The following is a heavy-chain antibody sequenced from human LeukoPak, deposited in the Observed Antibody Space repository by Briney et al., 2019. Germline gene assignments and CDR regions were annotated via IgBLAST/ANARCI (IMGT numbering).Heavy chain of an antibody. V-gene: IGHV4-39*07. CDR2: IYYSGST. J-gene: IGHJ4*02. Sequence: SETLSLTCTVSGGSNSRSSNYWGWIRQSPGKGLEWIGSIYYSGSTYYNPSLKSRVTISVDTSKNQFSLKLSSVTAADTAVYYCARDQGDFDYWGQGTLVTVSS. CDR1: GGSNSRSSNY. CDR3: ARDQGDFDY.